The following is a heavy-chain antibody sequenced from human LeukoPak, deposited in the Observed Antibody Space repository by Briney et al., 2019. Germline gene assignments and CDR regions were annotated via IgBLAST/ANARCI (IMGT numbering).Heavy chain of an antibody. D-gene: IGHD2-2*02. J-gene: IGHJ3*02. V-gene: IGHV5-51*01. CDR3: ARLGYCSSTSCYSAAFDI. CDR1: GYSSTSYW. Sequence: GESLKISCKGSGYSSTSYWLAWVRQLPGKGLEWMGIIYPGDSDTRYSPSFQGQVTISADKSISTTYLQWSSLKASDTAMYYCARLGYCSSTSCYSAAFDIWGQGTMVTVSS. CDR2: IYPGDSDT.